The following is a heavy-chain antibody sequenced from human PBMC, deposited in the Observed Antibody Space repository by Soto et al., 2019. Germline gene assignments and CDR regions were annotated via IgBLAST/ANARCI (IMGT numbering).Heavy chain of an antibody. CDR2: ISLGGTT. J-gene: IGHJ4*02. V-gene: IGHV4-39*01. Sequence: PSETLSLTCAVSGAPISSLTYYWVWIRQPPGKGLEWIASISLGGTTYYSPSLKSRLTASSDTSNNQVSLILSSVTVTDTAVYFCVKQAVGSMSSEWGPGTLVTVSS. CDR1: GAPISSLTYY. CDR3: VKQAVGSMSSE. D-gene: IGHD6-6*01.